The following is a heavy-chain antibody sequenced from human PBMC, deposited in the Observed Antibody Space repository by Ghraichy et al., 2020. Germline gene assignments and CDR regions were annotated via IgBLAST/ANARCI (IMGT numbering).Heavy chain of an antibody. J-gene: IGHJ4*02. Sequence: SQTLSLTCAISGDSVSAKSVAWNWIRQSPSRGLEWLGRTFYRSRWSEEHAVSVKSRITIDPDTSKNQFSLQLNSVTPEDTAVYFCARGTGNPHGRYYFDFWGQGTLVTVSS. CDR3: ARGTGNPHGRYYFDF. CDR2: TFYRSRWSE. D-gene: IGHD1-14*01. V-gene: IGHV6-1*01. CDR1: GDSVSAKSVA.